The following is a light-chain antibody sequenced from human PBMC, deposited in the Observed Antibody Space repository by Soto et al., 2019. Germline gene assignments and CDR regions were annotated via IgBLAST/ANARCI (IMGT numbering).Light chain of an antibody. CDR2: AAS. V-gene: IGKV1-39*01. CDR3: QQSYSTPLT. CDR1: QSIRYW. Sequence: DIPMTRTHSTLSASCFARVSINFRASQSIRYWLAWFQQKPGKAPKLLIYAASSLQSGVPSRFSGSGSGTDFTLTISSLQPEDFATYYCQQSYSTPLTFGGGTKVDI. J-gene: IGKJ4*01.